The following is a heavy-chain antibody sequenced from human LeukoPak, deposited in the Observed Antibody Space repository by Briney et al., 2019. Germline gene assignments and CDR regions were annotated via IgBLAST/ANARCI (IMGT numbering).Heavy chain of an antibody. J-gene: IGHJ6*03. CDR1: GYTFTSYD. D-gene: IGHD2/OR15-2a*01. Sequence: GASVKVSCKASGYTFTSYDINWVRQATGQGLEWMGWMNPNSGNTGYAQKFQGRVTMTRNTSISTAYMELSSLRSEDTAVYYCARGPSNSAYYYYYYMDVWGKGTTVTISS. CDR3: ARGPSNSAYYYYYYMDV. CDR2: MNPNSGNT. V-gene: IGHV1-8*02.